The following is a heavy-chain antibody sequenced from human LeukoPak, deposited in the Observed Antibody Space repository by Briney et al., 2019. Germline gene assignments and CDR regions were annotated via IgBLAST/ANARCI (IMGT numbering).Heavy chain of an antibody. CDR2: INPNSGGT. CDR3: ARVPIGSSSGWPTY. J-gene: IGHJ4*02. D-gene: IGHD6-19*01. CDR1: GYTFTGYY. Sequence: GASVKVSCKASGYTFTGYYMHWVRQAPGQGLEWMGWINPNSGGTNYAQKFQGRVTMTRDTSISTAYMELSSLRSEDTAVYYCARVPIGSSSGWPTYWGQGTLVTVSS. V-gene: IGHV1-2*02.